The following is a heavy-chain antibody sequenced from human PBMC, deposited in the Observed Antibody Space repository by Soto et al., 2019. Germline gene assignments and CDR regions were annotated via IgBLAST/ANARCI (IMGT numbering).Heavy chain of an antibody. CDR1: AFPHNTSGTC. Sequence: GPTRANPTETHTLTCTFSAFPHNTSGTCVSWIRQPPGKALEWLALIDWDDDKYYSTSLKTRLTISKDTSKNQVVLTVTNMDPVDTATYYCARLSYRSFNFDYWGQGTLVTVSS. D-gene: IGHD3-16*02. V-gene: IGHV2-70*01. CDR3: ARLSYRSFNFDY. CDR2: IDWDDDK. J-gene: IGHJ4*02.